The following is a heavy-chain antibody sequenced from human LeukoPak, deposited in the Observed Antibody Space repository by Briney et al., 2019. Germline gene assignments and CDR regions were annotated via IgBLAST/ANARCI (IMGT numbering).Heavy chain of an antibody. Sequence: GGSLRLSCAASGFTFSSYSMNWVRQAPGKGLEWVSSISSSSSYIYYADSVKGRFTISRDNAKNSLYLQMNSLRAEDTAVYYCARDPGYSGSSTIGWAFDIWGQGTMVTVSS. CDR1: GFTFSSYS. V-gene: IGHV3-21*01. CDR3: ARDPGYSGSSTIGWAFDI. J-gene: IGHJ3*02. D-gene: IGHD1-26*01. CDR2: ISSSSSYI.